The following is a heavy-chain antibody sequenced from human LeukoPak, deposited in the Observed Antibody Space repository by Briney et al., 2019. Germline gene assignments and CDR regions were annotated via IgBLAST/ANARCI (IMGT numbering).Heavy chain of an antibody. CDR1: GYTFTGYY. D-gene: IGHD3-10*01. V-gene: IGHV1-2*02. CDR2: INPNSGGT. J-gene: IGHJ4*02. Sequence: ASVKVSCKASGYTFTGYYMHWVRQAPGQGLEWMGWINPNSGGTNYAQKFQGRVTMTRDTSISTTYMELSRLRSDDTAVYYCARVVRGGDSGDYWGQGTLVTVSS. CDR3: ARVVRGGDSGDY.